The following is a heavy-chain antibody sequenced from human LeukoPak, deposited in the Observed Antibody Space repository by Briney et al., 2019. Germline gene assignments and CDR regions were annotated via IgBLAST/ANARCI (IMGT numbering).Heavy chain of an antibody. CDR3: AGDPRGPTGYDSSGRDSFDY. Sequence: PGGSLRLSCATSGFTFSNYEMTWVRQAPGKGLEWISYISDSGSFIDYADSVKGRFTISRDNAKSSLYLQMNSLRREDTAVYYCAGDPRGPTGYDSSGRDSFDYWGQGTLVTVSS. D-gene: IGHD3-22*01. CDR1: GFTFSNYE. CDR2: ISDSGSFI. J-gene: IGHJ4*02. V-gene: IGHV3-48*03.